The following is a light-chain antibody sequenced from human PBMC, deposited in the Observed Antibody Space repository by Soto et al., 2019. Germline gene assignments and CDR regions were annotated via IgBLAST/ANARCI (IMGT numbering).Light chain of an antibody. CDR2: WVS. J-gene: IGKJ1*01. Sequence: DIVMIQSPDSLAVSLGEKATINCKSSQSILYTSNNKNYLAWYQQKPGQPPKLLIYWVSTRESGVPDRFSGSGSGTDFTLTISSLQAEDVAVYYCQQYLSSPQTFGQGTKVEIK. CDR3: QQYLSSPQT. CDR1: QSILYTSNNKNY. V-gene: IGKV4-1*01.